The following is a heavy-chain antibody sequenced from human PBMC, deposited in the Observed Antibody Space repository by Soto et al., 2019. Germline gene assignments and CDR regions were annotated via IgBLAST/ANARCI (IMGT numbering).Heavy chain of an antibody. V-gene: IGHV3-74*01. Sequence: GGSLRLSCAASGFTFSSYWMHWVRQAPGKGLVWVSRINSDGSSTSYADSVKGRFTISRDNAKNTLYLQMNSLRAEDTAVYYCASSWRLGPYAFDIWGQGTMVTVSS. CDR2: INSDGSST. D-gene: IGHD7-27*01. CDR1: GFTFSSYW. CDR3: ASSWRLGPYAFDI. J-gene: IGHJ3*02.